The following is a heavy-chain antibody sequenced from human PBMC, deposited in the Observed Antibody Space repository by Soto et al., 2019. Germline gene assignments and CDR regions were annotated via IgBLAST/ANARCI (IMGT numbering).Heavy chain of an antibody. V-gene: IGHV1-18*04. CDR2: ISAYNGNT. CDR3: ARDSSYGDYSYYYYGMDV. Sequence: ASVKVSCKASGYTFTSYCISWVLQAPGQGLEWMGWISAYNGNTNYAQKLQGRVTMTTDTSTSTAYMELRSLRSDDTAVYYCARDSSYGDYSYYYYGMDVWGQGTTVTVSS. J-gene: IGHJ6*02. CDR1: GYTFTSYC. D-gene: IGHD4-17*01.